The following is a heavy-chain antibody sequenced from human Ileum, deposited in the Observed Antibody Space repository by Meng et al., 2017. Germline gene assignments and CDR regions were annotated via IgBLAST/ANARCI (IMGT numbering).Heavy chain of an antibody. CDR2: IYYSGST. V-gene: IGHV4-30-4*01. CDR3: ARENTIFGVVWGSWFDP. J-gene: IGHJ5*02. CDR1: GGSISSGDYY. Sequence: QVQLQESGPGLVKPSQTLSLTCTVAGGSISSGDYYWSWIRQPPGKGLEWIGYIYYSGSTYYHPSLKSRVTISVDTSKNQFSLKLSSVTAADTAVYYCARENTIFGVVWGSWFDPWGQGTLVTVSS. D-gene: IGHD3-3*01.